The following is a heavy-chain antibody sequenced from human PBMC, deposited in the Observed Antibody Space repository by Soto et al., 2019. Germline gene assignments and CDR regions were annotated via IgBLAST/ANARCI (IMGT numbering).Heavy chain of an antibody. Sequence: GEYLKISCKGSGYSFTCYWISWVRQMPGKGLEWMGRIDPSDSYTNYSPSFQGHVTISADKSISTAYLQWSSLKASDTAMYYCARRDYRVMDVWGQGTTVTVSS. J-gene: IGHJ6*02. V-gene: IGHV5-10-1*01. CDR3: ARRDYRVMDV. CDR1: GYSFTCYW. CDR2: IDPSDSYT.